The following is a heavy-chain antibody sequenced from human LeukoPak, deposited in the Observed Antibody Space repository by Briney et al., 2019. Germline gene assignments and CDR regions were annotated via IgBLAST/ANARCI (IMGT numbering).Heavy chain of an antibody. CDR2: INDYSGDT. D-gene: IGHD1-7*01. V-gene: IGHV1-18*01. CDR3: ARDGGNYRFDY. J-gene: IGHJ4*02. Sequence: VASVKVSCKASGYTFTDYAIRWVRQAPGQGLEWVVGINDYSGDTNHAQRFQARVTMTTDTSTSTAYMELRSLRSDDTAMYYCARDGGNYRFDYWGQGTLVTVS. CDR1: GYTFTDYA.